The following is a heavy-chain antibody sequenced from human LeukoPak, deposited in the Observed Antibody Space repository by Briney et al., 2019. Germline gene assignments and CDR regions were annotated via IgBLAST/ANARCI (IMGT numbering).Heavy chain of an antibody. V-gene: IGHV4-4*07. D-gene: IGHD2-2*01. CDR3: ARDAGYCSSSSCGAYFQH. Sequence: SETLSLTCTVSGGSISSYYWSWIRQPAGKGLEWIGRIYTSGSTNYNPSLKSRVTMSVDTSKNQFSLKLSSVTAADTAVYYCARDAGYCSSSSCGAYFQHWGQGTLVTVSS. CDR2: IYTSGST. CDR1: GGSISSYY. J-gene: IGHJ1*01.